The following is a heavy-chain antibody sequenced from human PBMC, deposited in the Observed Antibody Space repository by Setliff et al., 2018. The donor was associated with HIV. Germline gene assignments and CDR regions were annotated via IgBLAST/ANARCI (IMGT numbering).Heavy chain of an antibody. J-gene: IGHJ4*02. CDR2: IKEDGSEK. CDR1: GFTFNTYA. CDR3: ARDLAY. Sequence: GGSLRLSCAASGFTFNTYAMSWVRQAPGKGLEWVANIKEDGSEKYYVDSVKGRFTISRDNAQNSLYLQMSSLKVEDTAVYYCARDLAYWGQGTLVTVSS. V-gene: IGHV3-7*03.